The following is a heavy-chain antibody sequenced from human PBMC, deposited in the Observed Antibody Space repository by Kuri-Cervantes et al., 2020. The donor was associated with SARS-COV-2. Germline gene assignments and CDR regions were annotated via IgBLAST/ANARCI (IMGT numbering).Heavy chain of an antibody. D-gene: IGHD3-22*01. J-gene: IGHJ3*02. CDR2: INPNSGGT. CDR3: ARSXPFRRLVVXXQGGAFDI. V-gene: IGHV1-2*04. CDR1: GYXXXDYY. Sequence: ASVKVSCKASGYXXXDYYMXWVRQAPGQGLEWMGWINPNSGGTNYAQKFQGWVTMTRDTSISTVYMELSRLRSDDTAVYYCARSXPFRRLVVXXQGGAFDIWGQGTMVTVSS.